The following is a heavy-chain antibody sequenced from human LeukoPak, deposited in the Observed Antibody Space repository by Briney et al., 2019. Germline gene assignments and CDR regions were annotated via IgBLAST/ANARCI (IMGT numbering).Heavy chain of an antibody. CDR1: GGSISSSNYF. D-gene: IGHD3-22*01. J-gene: IGHJ4*02. CDR2: TYYSGST. CDR3: RPYYYDSSGYYFDY. V-gene: IGHV4-39*07. Sequence: SETLSLTCTVSGGSISSSNYFWGWIRQPPGKGLEWIGSTYYSGSTYYNPSLKSRVTISLDTSKNQFSLKLSSVTAADTAVYYCRPYYYDSSGYYFDYWGQGTLVTVSS.